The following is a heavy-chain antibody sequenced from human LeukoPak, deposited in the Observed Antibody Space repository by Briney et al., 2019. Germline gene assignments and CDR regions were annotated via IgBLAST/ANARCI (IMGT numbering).Heavy chain of an antibody. V-gene: IGHV4-59*08. CDR3: GRGHHSGAYGRLFDY. J-gene: IGHJ4*02. CDR2: FYSSGKI. Sequence: PSETLSLTCSAFSDSISSYYWSWIRQPPGKGLEWVGYFYSSGKINYNPSLKSRVSISVDTSKSQFSLKLSSVTAADTAVYYCGRGHHSGAYGRLFDYWGQGTLVTVSS. D-gene: IGHD1-26*01. CDR1: SDSISSYY.